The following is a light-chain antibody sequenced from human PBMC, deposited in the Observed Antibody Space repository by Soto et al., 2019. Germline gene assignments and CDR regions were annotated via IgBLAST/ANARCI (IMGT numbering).Light chain of an antibody. CDR2: DVS. J-gene: IGLJ1*01. CDR1: SSVVGGYNY. V-gene: IGLV2-14*01. CDR3: SSYTSSSTQV. Sequence: QSVLTQPASVSGSPGQSITISCTGTSSVVGGYNYVSWYQQHLGKAPKLMIYDVSNRPSGVSDRFSGSKSGNTASLTISGLQAEDEADYYCSSYTSSSTQVFGTGTKVTVL.